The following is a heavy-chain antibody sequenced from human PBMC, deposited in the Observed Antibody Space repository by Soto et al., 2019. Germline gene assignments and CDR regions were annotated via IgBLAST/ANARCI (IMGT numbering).Heavy chain of an antibody. D-gene: IGHD3-22*01. J-gene: IGHJ4*02. V-gene: IGHV3-74*01. CDR3: ASKYYYDSSGYNY. Sequence: GGSLRLSCAASGFTFSSYWMHWVRQAPGKGLVWVSRINSDGSSTSYADSVKGRFTISRDNAKNTLYLQMNSLRAEDTAVYYCASKYYYDSSGYNYWGQGTLVTVSS. CDR2: INSDGSST. CDR1: GFTFSSYW.